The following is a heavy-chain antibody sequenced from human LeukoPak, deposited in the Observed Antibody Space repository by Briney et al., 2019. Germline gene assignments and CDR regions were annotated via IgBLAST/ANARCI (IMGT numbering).Heavy chain of an antibody. CDR3: ARAQVRGVTCSGY. D-gene: IGHD3-10*01. J-gene: IGHJ4*02. CDR1: GYSFTGYY. Sequence: EASVRVSCKSSGYSFTGYYIHWVRQAPGQGLEWMGWINPNSGVTNYAQNFQGRVTMTRDTSISSTYMELSSLRSDDTAVYYCARAQVRGVTCSGYWGQGTLVTVPS. V-gene: IGHV1-2*02. CDR2: INPNSGVT.